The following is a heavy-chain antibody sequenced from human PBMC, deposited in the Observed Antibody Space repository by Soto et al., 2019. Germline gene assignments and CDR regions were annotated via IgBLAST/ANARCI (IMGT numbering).Heavy chain of an antibody. V-gene: IGHV3-23*01. CDR1: GFTFSSYA. CDR2: ISGSGDST. D-gene: IGHD6-13*01. CDR3: ARRGPGTYFDY. J-gene: IGHJ4*02. Sequence: GSLRLSCAASGFTFSSYAMSWVRQAPGKGLEWVSVISGSGDSTYYADSVKGRFTISRDNSKNTLYLQMNSLRAEDTAVYYCARRGPGTYFDYWGQGTLVTVSS.